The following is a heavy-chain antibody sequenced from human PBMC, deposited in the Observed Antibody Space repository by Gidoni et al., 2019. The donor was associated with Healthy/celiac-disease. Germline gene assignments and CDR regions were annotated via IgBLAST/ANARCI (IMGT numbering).Heavy chain of an antibody. V-gene: IGHV4-39*01. CDR2: IYYSGST. CDR3: ARHPAPMAARQPGDVQFWFDP. Sequence: QLQLQESGPGLVKPSEPLSLTCTVSGGSISSSSYYWGWLRQPPGKGLEWIGRIYYSGSTSHNPSLKSRVTISVDTSKNQFSLKLSSVTAADTAVYYCARHPAPMAARQPGDVQFWFDPWGQGTLVTVSS. CDR1: GGSISSSSYY. J-gene: IGHJ5*02. D-gene: IGHD6-6*01.